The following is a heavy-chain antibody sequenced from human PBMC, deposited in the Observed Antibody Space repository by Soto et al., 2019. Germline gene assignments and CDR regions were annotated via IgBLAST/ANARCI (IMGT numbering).Heavy chain of an antibody. D-gene: IGHD6-25*01. V-gene: IGHV4-34*01. Sequence: SETLSLTCGGYGGSFRNYYCIWVRQPPGKGLEWIGGVNHSGKATYNPSLQSRITISLDTSNNQFSLKMTSVTAADTAMYFCTRAARFPRYWFDPWGQGTQVTVSS. CDR2: VNHSGKA. CDR1: GGSFRNYY. CDR3: TRAARFPRYWFDP. J-gene: IGHJ5*02.